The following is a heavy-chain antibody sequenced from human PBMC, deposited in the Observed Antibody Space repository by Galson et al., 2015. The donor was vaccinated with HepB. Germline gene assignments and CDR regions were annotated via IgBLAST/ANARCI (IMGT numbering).Heavy chain of an antibody. D-gene: IGHD4-23*01. Sequence: SLRLSCAGSGFTFDDYAMHWVRQAPGKGLEWVSGVSWNSGSIGYADSVKGRFTIPRDNAKNSRYLQMNSLRAEDTALYYCANADGGNSYFDIWGRGSLVTVSS. CDR3: ANADGGNSYFDI. CDR1: GFTFDDYA. CDR2: VSWNSGSI. J-gene: IGHJ2*01. V-gene: IGHV3-9*01.